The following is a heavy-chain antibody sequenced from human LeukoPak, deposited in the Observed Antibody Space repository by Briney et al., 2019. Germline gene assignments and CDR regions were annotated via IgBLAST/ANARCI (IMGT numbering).Heavy chain of an antibody. Sequence: PGGSLRLSCAASGFTFSSYAMHWVRQAPGKGLEWVAVISYDGSNKYYADSVKGRFTIPRDNSKNTLYLQMNSLRAEDTAVYYCARDMGYDSSGYCTYWGQGTLVTVSS. V-gene: IGHV3-30-3*01. CDR1: GFTFSSYA. CDR3: ARDMGYDSSGYCTY. J-gene: IGHJ4*02. D-gene: IGHD3-22*01. CDR2: ISYDGSNK.